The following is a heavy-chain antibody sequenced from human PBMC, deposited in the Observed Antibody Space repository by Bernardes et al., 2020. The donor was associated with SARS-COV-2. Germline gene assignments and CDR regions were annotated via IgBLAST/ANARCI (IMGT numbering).Heavy chain of an antibody. J-gene: IGHJ6*02. CDR2: LHSRGPS. V-gene: IGHV4-39*02. Sequence: SETLSLTSASDPAPLPTRPYSSRSTRQPPGKGLEWIGSLHSRGPSSYNPSLPRRARESAHTSKNHFSLRLSFVGAADTAVYYCAGSSCGIHCYIGGLRSWDYGMDVWRPGTTLTASS. D-gene: IGHD2-21*02. CDR1: PAPLPTRPYS. CDR3: AGSSCGIHCYIGGLRSWDYGMDV.